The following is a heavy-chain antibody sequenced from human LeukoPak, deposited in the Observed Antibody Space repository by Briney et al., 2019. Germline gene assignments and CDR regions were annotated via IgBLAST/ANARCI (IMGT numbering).Heavy chain of an antibody. CDR2: FDPEDGET. J-gene: IGHJ5*02. V-gene: IGHV1-24*01. CDR3: AREANCGGDCYNWFDP. D-gene: IGHD2-21*02. CDR1: GYTLTELS. Sequence: ASVKVSCKVSGYTLTELSMHWVRQAPGKGLEWMGGFDPEDGETIYAQKFQGRVTMTEDTSTDTAYMELSSLRSEDTAVYYCAREANCGGDCYNWFDPWGQETLVTVSS.